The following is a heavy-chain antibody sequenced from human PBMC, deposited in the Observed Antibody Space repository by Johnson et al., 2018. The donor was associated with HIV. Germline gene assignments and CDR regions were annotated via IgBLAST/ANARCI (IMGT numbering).Heavy chain of an antibody. CDR3: TTTGTWYYDSSGYSTSDAFDI. CDR2: IKSKTDGGTT. V-gene: IGHV3-15*01. Sequence: VHLVESGGGLVKPGGSLRLSCAASGFTFSNAWMSWVRQAPGKGLEWVGRIKSKTDGGTTDYAAPVKGRFTISRDDSKNTLYLQMNSLKTEDTAVYYCTTTGTWYYDSSGYSTSDAFDIWGQGTMVTVSS. CDR1: GFTFSNAW. D-gene: IGHD3-22*01. J-gene: IGHJ3*02.